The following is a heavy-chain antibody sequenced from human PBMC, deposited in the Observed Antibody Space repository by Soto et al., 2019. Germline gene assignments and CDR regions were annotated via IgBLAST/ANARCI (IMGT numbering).Heavy chain of an antibody. J-gene: IGHJ3*02. Sequence: QLQLQESGPGLVKPSETLSFTCTVSGGSISSSSYYWGWIRQPPGKGLEWIGSIYYSGSTYYNPSLKSRVTISVDTSKNQFSLKLSSVTAADTAVYYCAGPRGSHEAFDIWGQGTMVTVSS. D-gene: IGHD1-26*01. V-gene: IGHV4-39*01. CDR2: IYYSGST. CDR3: AGPRGSHEAFDI. CDR1: GGSISSSSYY.